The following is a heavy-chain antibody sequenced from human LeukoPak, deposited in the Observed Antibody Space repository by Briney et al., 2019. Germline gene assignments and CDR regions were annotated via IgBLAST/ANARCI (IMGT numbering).Heavy chain of an antibody. Sequence: SETLSLTCTVSGGSINSSSYYWGWIRQPPGKGLEWIGSIYYSGSTYYNPSLKSRVTISVDMSKNQFSLKLSSVTAADTAVYYCARGPHIVVVTAIPRVNNWFDPWGQGTLVTVSS. V-gene: IGHV4-39*07. CDR1: GGSINSSSYY. D-gene: IGHD2-21*02. CDR2: IYYSGST. CDR3: ARGPHIVVVTAIPRVNNWFDP. J-gene: IGHJ5*02.